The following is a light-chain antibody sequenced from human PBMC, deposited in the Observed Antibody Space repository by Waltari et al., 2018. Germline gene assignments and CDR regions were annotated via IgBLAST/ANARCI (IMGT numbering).Light chain of an antibody. V-gene: IGLV1-44*01. Sequence: QSVLTQPPSASGTPGQRVAISCSGSSSNIGSNTVNWYQQLPGTAPKLLIYSNKQRPSGVPDRFSGSKSGTSASLAISGPQSEDEADYYCAAWDDSLNGGVFGGGTKLTVL. J-gene: IGLJ3*02. CDR1: SSNIGSNT. CDR3: AAWDDSLNGGV. CDR2: SNK.